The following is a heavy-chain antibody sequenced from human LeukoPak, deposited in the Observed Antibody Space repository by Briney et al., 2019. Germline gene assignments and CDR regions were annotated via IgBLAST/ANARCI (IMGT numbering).Heavy chain of an antibody. J-gene: IGHJ5*02. D-gene: IGHD5-12*01. V-gene: IGHV1-69*13. CDR1: GGTFSSYG. Sequence: SVKVSCKASGGTFSSYGISWVRQAPGQGLEWMGGIIPIFGSANYAQNFQGSVTITADESTTTAYMELSSLRSEDTAVYYCARVGDDIVAGGSWFDPWGQGTLVTVSS. CDR3: ARVGDDIVAGGSWFDP. CDR2: IIPIFGSA.